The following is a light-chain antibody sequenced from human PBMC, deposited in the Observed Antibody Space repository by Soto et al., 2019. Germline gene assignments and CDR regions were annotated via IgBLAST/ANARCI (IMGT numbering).Light chain of an antibody. CDR3: QQYNSYSAWT. Sequence: TRRISQSISSWLAWHQQKPGKAPKLLIYGASSLESGVPSRFSGRGSGTEFTLTVRSLQPADCATHYSQQYNSYSAWTCGHGTKVDIK. V-gene: IGKV1-5*01. J-gene: IGKJ1*01. CDR2: GAS. CDR1: QSISSW.